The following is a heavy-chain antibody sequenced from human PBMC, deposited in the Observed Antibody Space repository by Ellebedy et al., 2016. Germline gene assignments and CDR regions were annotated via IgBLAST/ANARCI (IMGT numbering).Heavy chain of an antibody. CDR1: GFDFNVYG. V-gene: IGHV3-7*01. J-gene: IGHJ4*02. CDR3: ATYSGSY. Sequence: GESLKISCAASGFDFNVYGMSWVRQAPGKGLEWVAYIKQDGNEEKYVDSVKGRFTISRDNARNSLFLQMNGLRAEDTAVYYCATYSGSYWGQGTLVTVSS. CDR2: IKQDGNEE. D-gene: IGHD1-26*01.